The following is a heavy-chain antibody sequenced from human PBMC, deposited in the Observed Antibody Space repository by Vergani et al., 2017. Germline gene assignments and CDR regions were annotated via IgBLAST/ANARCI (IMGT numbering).Heavy chain of an antibody. D-gene: IGHD3-10*01. Sequence: QLQLQESGPGLVKPSETLSLTCTVSGGSISSSSYYWGWIRQPPGKGLEWIGSIYYSGSTYYNPSLKSRVTISVDPSKNQFSLKLSSVTAADTAVYYCARLYYYGSGSYYNDDYWGQGTLVTVSS. CDR3: ARLYYYGSGSYYNDDY. CDR2: IYYSGST. J-gene: IGHJ4*02. CDR1: GGSISSSSYY. V-gene: IGHV4-39*01.